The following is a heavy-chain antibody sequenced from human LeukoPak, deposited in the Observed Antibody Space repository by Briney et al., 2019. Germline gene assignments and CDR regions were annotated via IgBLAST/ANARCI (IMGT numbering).Heavy chain of an antibody. J-gene: IGHJ4*02. V-gene: IGHV1-8*01. CDR3: ARDQEGFDY. CDR2: MSPNSGDT. CDR1: GYTFTSYD. Sequence: ASVKVSCKASGYTFTSYDFNWVRQATGQRPEWMGRMSPNSGDTGYAQKFQDRVTMSRNTSISTAYMELSSLRSDDTAVYYCARDQEGFDYWGQGTLVTVSS.